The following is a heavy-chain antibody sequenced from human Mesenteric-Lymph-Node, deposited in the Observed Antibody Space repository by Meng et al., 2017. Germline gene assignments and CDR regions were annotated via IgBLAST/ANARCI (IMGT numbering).Heavy chain of an antibody. Sequence: SETLSLTCAVYGGSFSGYYWSWIRQPPGKGLEWIGEINHSGSTNYNPSLKSRVTISVDTSKNQFSLKLSSVTAADTAVYYCARPLNYYDSSGYYSNWFDPWGQGTLVTVSS. J-gene: IGHJ5*02. CDR2: INHSGST. CDR3: ARPLNYYDSSGYYSNWFDP. CDR1: GGSFSGYY. D-gene: IGHD3-22*01. V-gene: IGHV4-34*01.